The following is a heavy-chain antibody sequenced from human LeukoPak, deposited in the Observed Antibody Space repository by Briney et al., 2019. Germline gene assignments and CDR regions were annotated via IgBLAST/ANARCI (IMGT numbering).Heavy chain of an antibody. Sequence: GGSLRLSCAASGFTFSNHWMHWVRQAPGKGLVWVSRINSDGSSRNYADSVKGRFTISRDNAKNTLYLQMNSLRAEDTAVYYCASASSHRIAAGGDYWGQGTLVTVSS. D-gene: IGHD6-13*01. CDR3: ASASSHRIAAGGDY. V-gene: IGHV3-74*01. CDR1: GFTFSNHW. CDR2: INSDGSSR. J-gene: IGHJ4*02.